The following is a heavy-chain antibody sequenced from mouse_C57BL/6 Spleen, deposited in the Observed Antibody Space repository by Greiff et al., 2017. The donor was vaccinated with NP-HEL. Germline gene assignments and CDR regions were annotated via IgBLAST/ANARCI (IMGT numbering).Heavy chain of an antibody. CDR1: GFTFNTYA. J-gene: IGHJ1*03. CDR2: IRSKSSNYAT. D-gene: IGHD1-1*01. V-gene: IGHV10-3*01. CDR3: VSSYGSSYDWYFDV. Sequence: EVKLVESGGGLVQPKGSLKLSCAASGFTFNTYAMHWVRQAPGKGLEWVARIRSKSSNYATYYADSVKDRFTISRDDSQSMLYLQMNNLKTEDTAMYYCVSSYGSSYDWYFDVWGTGTTVTVSS.